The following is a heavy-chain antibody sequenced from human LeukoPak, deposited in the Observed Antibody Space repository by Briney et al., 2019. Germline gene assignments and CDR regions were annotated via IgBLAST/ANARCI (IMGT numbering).Heavy chain of an antibody. CDR1: GFTFSSYA. Sequence: GGSLRLSCAASGFTFSSYAMSWVRQAPGKGLEWVSSISSGGGSIYYADSVKGRFTISRDNFKNTLYLQMNSLRAEDAAVYYCVKDRTGNYVAWFDPWGQGTLVTVSS. V-gene: IGHV3-23*01. CDR3: VKDRTGNYVAWFDP. D-gene: IGHD4-11*01. J-gene: IGHJ5*02. CDR2: ISSGGGSI.